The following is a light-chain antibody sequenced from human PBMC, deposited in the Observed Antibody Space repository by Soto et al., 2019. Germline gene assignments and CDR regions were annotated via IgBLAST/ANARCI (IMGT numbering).Light chain of an antibody. CDR1: QSVSSY. CDR2: DAS. CDR3: QQRSNWGFT. V-gene: IGKV3-11*01. J-gene: IGKJ3*01. Sequence: DIVVTQSPTTLSLSPGERATLSCRASQSVSSYLAWYQQKPGQAPRLLIYDASNRATGIPARFSGSGSGTDFTLTISSLEPEDFAVYYCQQRSNWGFTFGPGTKVDI.